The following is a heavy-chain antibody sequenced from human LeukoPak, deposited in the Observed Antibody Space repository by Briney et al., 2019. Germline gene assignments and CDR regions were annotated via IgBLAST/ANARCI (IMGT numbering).Heavy chain of an antibody. J-gene: IGHJ4*02. V-gene: IGHV3-7*01. CDR3: SYSLNY. CDR2: IKEDGSKT. CDR1: GFTFSRSW. D-gene: IGHD2-21*01. Sequence: GGSLRLSCAASGFTFSRSWMDWVRQAPGKGLEWVANIKEDGSKTHYVDSAKGRFTISRDNAKNTLFLQVDSLRVEDTAIYYCSYSLNYWGQGTLVTVSS.